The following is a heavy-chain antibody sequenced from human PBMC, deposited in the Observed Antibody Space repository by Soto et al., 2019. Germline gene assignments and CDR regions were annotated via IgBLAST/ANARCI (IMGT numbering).Heavy chain of an antibody. Sequence: QVQLQESGPGLVKPSQTLSLTCTVSGGSISSGAYYWSWIRQPPGQGLEWNGYIYYSGSTYYNLSLKSRVTISVDTSKNQFSLKLSSVTAADTAVYYCARDYGDHKSGMDVWCQGTTGTVSS. V-gene: IGHV4-30-4*01. CDR2: IYYSGST. J-gene: IGHJ6*02. D-gene: IGHD4-17*01. CDR3: ARDYGDHKSGMDV. CDR1: GGSISSGAYY.